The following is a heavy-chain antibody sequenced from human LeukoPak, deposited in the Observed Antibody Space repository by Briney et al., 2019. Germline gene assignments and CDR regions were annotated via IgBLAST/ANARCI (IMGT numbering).Heavy chain of an antibody. J-gene: IGHJ4*02. CDR2: IYYSGST. CDR1: GGSISSYY. Sequence: SETLSLTCTVSGGSISSYYWSWIRQPPGKGLEWIGYIYYSGSTNYNPSLKSRVTISVDTSKNQFSLKLTSVTAADTAVYYCARRDSGSYFSRSKSYYFDYWGQGTLVTVSS. CDR3: ARRDSGSYFSRSKSYYFDY. D-gene: IGHD1-26*01. V-gene: IGHV4-59*08.